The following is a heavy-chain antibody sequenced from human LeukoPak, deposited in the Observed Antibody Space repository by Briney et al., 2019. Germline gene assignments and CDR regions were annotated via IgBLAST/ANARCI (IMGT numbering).Heavy chain of an antibody. CDR3: ARVQQQLPTLDC. D-gene: IGHD6-13*01. CDR2: ISAYNGNT. J-gene: IGHJ4*02. Sequence: ASVKVSCKASGYTFTSYGISWVRQAPGQGLEWMGWISAYNGNTNYAQKLQGRVTMTTDTSTNTAYMEPRSLRSDDTAVYYCARVQQQLPTLDCWGQGTLVTVSS. V-gene: IGHV1-18*01. CDR1: GYTFTSYG.